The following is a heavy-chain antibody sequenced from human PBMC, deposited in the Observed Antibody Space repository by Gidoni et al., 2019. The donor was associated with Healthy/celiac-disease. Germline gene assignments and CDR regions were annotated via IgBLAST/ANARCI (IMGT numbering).Heavy chain of an antibody. CDR3: ARGLYLVDY. CDR1: GFTFSSYW. Sequence: EVQLVESGGGFVQPWVSLILSFLVYGFTFSSYWMHLVRQAPGKGLVWISRINSDGSSTSYADSVKGRFTISRDNAKNTLYLQMNSLRAEDTAVYYCARGLYLVDYWGQGTLVTVSS. CDR2: INSDGSST. D-gene: IGHD2-8*01. J-gene: IGHJ4*02. V-gene: IGHV3-74*01.